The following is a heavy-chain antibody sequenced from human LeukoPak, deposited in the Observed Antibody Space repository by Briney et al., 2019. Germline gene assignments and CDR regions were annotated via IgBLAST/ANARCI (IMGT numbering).Heavy chain of an antibody. D-gene: IGHD2-15*01. CDR1: GLTFSTYS. V-gene: IGHV3-48*01. CDR2: TSSDSGAR. J-gene: IGHJ5*02. CDR3: ARATQPGFDP. Sequence: GGXLRLSCGASGLTFSTYSMNWVRQAPGKGLEGVSYTSSDSGARYYADSVKGRFTISRDNAKNSLYLQMNSLRAEDTAVYYCARATQPGFDPWGQGTLVTVSS.